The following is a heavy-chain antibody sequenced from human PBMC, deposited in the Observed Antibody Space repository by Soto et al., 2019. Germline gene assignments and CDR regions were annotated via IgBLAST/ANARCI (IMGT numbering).Heavy chain of an antibody. D-gene: IGHD6-6*01. CDR1: GFTFSSYA. J-gene: IGHJ3*02. CDR3: AKFQGARIAAPWLRAFHI. V-gene: IGHV3-23*01. CDR2: IRCSGDST. Sequence: EVQLLESGGGLVQPGGSLRLSCAASGFTFSSYAMSWVRQAPGKGLEWVSAIRCSGDSTYYADSVKGRFTISRDNSKNTLYLQRNSLIAEATAVYYCAKFQGARIAAPWLRAFHIWGQGTMVTFSS.